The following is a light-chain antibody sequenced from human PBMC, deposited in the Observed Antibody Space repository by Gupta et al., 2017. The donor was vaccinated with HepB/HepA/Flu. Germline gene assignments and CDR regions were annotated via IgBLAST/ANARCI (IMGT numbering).Light chain of an antibody. V-gene: IGLV2-8*01. CDR1: SSDVGAYNY. J-gene: IGLJ2*01. Sequence: QSALTQPPSASGSPGQSVTISCTGTSSDVGAYNYVPWYQQHPGKAPKLMIYEVNKRPSGVPDRFSGSKSGNTASLTVSGLQAEDEADYYCSSYAGSNNLVFGGGTKLTVL. CDR3: SSYAGSNNLV. CDR2: EVN.